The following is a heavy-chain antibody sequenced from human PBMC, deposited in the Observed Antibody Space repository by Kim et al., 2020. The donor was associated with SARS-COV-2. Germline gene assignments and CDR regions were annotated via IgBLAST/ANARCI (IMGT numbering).Heavy chain of an antibody. Sequence: GRFTHSRDNAKNSLYLQMNSLRDEDTAVYYCARDEYPVVVAATYYYYGMDVWGQGTTVTVSS. CDR3: ARDEYPVVVAATYYYYGMDV. V-gene: IGHV3-48*02. D-gene: IGHD2-15*01. J-gene: IGHJ6*02.